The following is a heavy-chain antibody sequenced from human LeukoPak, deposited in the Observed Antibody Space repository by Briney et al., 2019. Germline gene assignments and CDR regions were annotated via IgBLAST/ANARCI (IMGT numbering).Heavy chain of an antibody. CDR1: GYTFTGYY. V-gene: IGHV1-2*06. CDR3: ALIAVAGTNFDY. D-gene: IGHD6-19*01. Sequence: ASVKVSCKASGYTFTGYYMHWVRQAPGQGLEWMGRINPNSGGTNYAQKFQGRVTMTRDTSISTAYMELSRLRSDDTAVYYCALIAVAGTNFDYWGQGTLVTVSS. J-gene: IGHJ4*02. CDR2: INPNSGGT.